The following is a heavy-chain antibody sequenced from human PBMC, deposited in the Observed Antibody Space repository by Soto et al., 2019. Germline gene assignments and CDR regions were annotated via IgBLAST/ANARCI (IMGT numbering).Heavy chain of an antibody. J-gene: IGHJ3*02. CDR3: ATDDFPETGGFDI. D-gene: IGHD3-9*01. CDR1: GITFSHAW. Sequence: PGGSLRLSCAASGITFSHAWMHWVRQAPGKGLEWVGRIKRDADGGTTDYAAPVNGRFTISRDDLRNTLYLQMNILEPDDTAIYYCATDDFPETGGFDIWGQGTLVTVSS. V-gene: IGHV3-15*07. CDR2: IKRDADGGTT.